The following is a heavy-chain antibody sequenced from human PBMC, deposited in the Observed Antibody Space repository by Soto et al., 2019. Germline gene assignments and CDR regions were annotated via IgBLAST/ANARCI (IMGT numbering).Heavy chain of an antibody. CDR1: GFTFSSYG. D-gene: IGHD6-6*01. Sequence: QVQLVESGGGVVQPGRSLRLSCAASGFTFSSYGMHWVRQAPGKGLEWVAVISYDGSNKYYADSVKGRFTISGDNSKNTLYLQMNSLRAEDTAVYYCAKDDSEYSPSLYYYYYGMDVWGQGTTVTVSS. V-gene: IGHV3-30*18. CDR2: ISYDGSNK. J-gene: IGHJ6*02. CDR3: AKDDSEYSPSLYYYYYGMDV.